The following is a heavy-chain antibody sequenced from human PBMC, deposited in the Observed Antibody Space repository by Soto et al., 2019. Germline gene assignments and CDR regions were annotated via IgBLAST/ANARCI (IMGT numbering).Heavy chain of an antibody. J-gene: IGHJ3*02. CDR3: ARDLCSSTSCYPTKIQLEMAVRVIGAFDI. V-gene: IGHV1-69*08. D-gene: IGHD2-2*01. CDR1: GGTFSSYT. Sequence: QVQLVQSGAEVKKPGSSVKVSCKASGGTFSSYTISWVRQAPGQGLEWMGRIIPILGIANYAQKFQGRVTITADKSTSTAYMELSSLRSEDTAVYYCARDLCSSTSCYPTKIQLEMAVRVIGAFDIWGQGTMVTVSS. CDR2: IIPILGIA.